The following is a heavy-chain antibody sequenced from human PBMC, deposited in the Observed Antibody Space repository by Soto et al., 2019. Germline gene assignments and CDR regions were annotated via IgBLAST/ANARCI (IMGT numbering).Heavy chain of an antibody. Sequence: QVQLVQSGDEVKKPGASVKVSCKASGYIFVNYGIAWVRQAPRQGLEWMGWISPYTGNTHSASKVQGRLTMTTDTAXSTDYMALGSLTSDDTAVYYCVMVDNYVTPTPQDVGGQGTTVTVSS. CDR1: GYIFVNYG. CDR2: ISPYTGNT. J-gene: IGHJ6*02. CDR3: VMVDNYVTPTPQDV. V-gene: IGHV1-18*01. D-gene: IGHD3-16*01.